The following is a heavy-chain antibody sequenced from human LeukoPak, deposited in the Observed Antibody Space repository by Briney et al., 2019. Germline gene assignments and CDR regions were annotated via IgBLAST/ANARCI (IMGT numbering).Heavy chain of an antibody. CDR3: ARDLERDYYYYMDV. D-gene: IGHD3-3*01. J-gene: IGHJ6*03. CDR1: GGSISSYY. Sequence: PSETLSLTCTVSGGSISSYYWSWIRQPPGKGLEWIGYIYYSGSTNYNPSLKSRATISVDTSKNQFSLKLSSVTAADTAVYYCARDLERDYYYYMDVWGKGTTVTVSS. CDR2: IYYSGST. V-gene: IGHV4-59*01.